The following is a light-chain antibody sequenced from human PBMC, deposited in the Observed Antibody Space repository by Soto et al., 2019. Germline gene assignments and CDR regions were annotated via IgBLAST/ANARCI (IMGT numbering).Light chain of an antibody. V-gene: IGKV1-5*03. CDR3: QQYEGWPRT. CDR2: KAP. CDR1: QSISSW. Sequence: DIQMTQSPSTLSAFVGDRVTITCRASQSISSWLAWYQQKGGKAPKLLIYKAPSLESGVPSRFSGSGSGTEFTLTISSLQPDDFATYYCQQYEGWPRTFGLGTKVEIQ. J-gene: IGKJ2*01.